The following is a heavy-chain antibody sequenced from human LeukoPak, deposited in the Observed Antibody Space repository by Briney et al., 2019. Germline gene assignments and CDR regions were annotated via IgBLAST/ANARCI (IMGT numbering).Heavy chain of an antibody. CDR2: INPSGGTT. D-gene: IGHD4-23*01. J-gene: IGHJ4*02. CDR3: ARAGNSEGGFDY. Sequence: ASVKVSCKASGYTFTNYYMHWVRQAPGQGLEWMGIINPSGGTTSYAQKFQGRITMTRDTSTSTVYMELSSLRSEDTAVYYCARAGNSEGGFDYWGQGTLVTVSS. CDR1: GYTFTNYY. V-gene: IGHV1-46*01.